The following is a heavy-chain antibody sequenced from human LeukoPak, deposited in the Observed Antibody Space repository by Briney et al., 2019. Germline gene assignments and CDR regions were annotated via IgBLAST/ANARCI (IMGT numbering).Heavy chain of an antibody. J-gene: IGHJ4*02. V-gene: IGHV3-53*01. D-gene: IGHD5-18*01. CDR1: GGSISSTSYY. Sequence: ETLSLTCTVSGGSISSTSYYWGWIRQPPGKGLEWVSVIFSGGNTYYADSVKGRFTISRDNSKNTVYLQMNSLRAEDTAVYYCARGDWGYTYGYTIWGQGTLVTVSS. CDR3: ARGDWGYTYGYTI. CDR2: IFSGGNT.